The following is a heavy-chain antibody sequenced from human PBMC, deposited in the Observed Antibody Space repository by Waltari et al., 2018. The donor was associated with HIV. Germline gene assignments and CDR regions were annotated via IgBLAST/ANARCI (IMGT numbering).Heavy chain of an antibody. Sequence: QVQLLQSGAAVKKPGASLKVSCKASGYTFTGYYMHWVRQAPGQGLEWMGRINPSRGGENTAQQFQGRVTMARDRYHSTPSMGLRRLRTDEAAGKYRARGGARMATMIYFSYGMDVWGQGATVTVSS. V-gene: IGHV1-2*06. CDR1: GYTFTGYY. CDR3: ARGGARMATMIYFSYGMDV. J-gene: IGHJ6*02. D-gene: IGHD3-22*01. CDR2: INPSRGGE.